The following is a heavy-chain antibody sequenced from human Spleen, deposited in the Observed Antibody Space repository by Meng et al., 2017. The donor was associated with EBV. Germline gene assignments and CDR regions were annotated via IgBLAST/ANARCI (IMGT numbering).Heavy chain of an antibody. D-gene: IGHD4-17*01. V-gene: IGHV4-4*02. CDR3: ATTYGDDSHYFDY. J-gene: IGHJ4*02. Sequence: VQRQEAGPGLAKPSGTLSLTCGVSGGSISSSKWWSWVRQPPGKGLEWIGEIHHSGSTNFNPSLKSRVTISVVKSKNQFSLKLSSVTAADTAVYYCATTYGDDSHYFDYWGQGTLVTVSS. CDR1: GGSISSSKW. CDR2: IHHSGST.